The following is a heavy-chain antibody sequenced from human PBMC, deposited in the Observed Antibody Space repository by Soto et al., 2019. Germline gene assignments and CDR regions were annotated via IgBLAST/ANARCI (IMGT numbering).Heavy chain of an antibody. J-gene: IGHJ6*02. D-gene: IGHD5-12*01. Sequence: ASVKVSCKASGYTFTSYAMHWVRQAPGQRLEWMGWINAGNGNTKYSQKFQGRVTITRDTSASTAYMELSSLRSEDTAVYYCARDKVATRAYYYYGMDVWGQGTTVTVSS. V-gene: IGHV1-3*01. CDR2: INAGNGNT. CDR1: GYTFTSYA. CDR3: ARDKVATRAYYYYGMDV.